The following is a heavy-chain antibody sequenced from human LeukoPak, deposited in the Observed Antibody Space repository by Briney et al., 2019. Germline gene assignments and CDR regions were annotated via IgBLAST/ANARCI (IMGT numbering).Heavy chain of an antibody. J-gene: IGHJ4*02. D-gene: IGHD1-26*01. CDR3: ARGRGGHYDY. CDR1: GFTFITYA. Sequence: GGSLRLSCTASGFTFITYAMHWVRLAPGKGLEYVSAISSDGGKTYYADSVKDRFTISRDNSKNTLYLQMGSLRAEDMAVYYCARGRGGHYDYWGQGSLVTVSS. CDR2: ISSDGGKT. V-gene: IGHV3-64*02.